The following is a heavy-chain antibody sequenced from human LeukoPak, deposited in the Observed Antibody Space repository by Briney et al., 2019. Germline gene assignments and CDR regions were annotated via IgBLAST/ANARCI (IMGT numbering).Heavy chain of an antibody. CDR3: ARARLVVTALDY. Sequence: GGSLRLSCAASGFRFSNYAMHWVRQAPGKGLEYVSVVSSNGVSTYYANSVQGRFFVSRDNSKNTLYPQMGSLRADDIAVYYCARARLVVTALDYWGQGTLVTVSS. CDR1: GFRFSNYA. D-gene: IGHD2-21*02. CDR2: VSSNGVST. J-gene: IGHJ4*02. V-gene: IGHV3-64*01.